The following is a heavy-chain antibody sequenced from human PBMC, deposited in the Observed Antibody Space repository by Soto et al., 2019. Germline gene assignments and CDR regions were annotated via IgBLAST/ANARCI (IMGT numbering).Heavy chain of an antibody. CDR2: IIPIFVTA. V-gene: IGHV1-69*12. D-gene: IGHD1-7*01. CDR3: ARPTSTGTNRYYYYVMDV. J-gene: IGHJ6*02. Sequence: QVQLVQSGAEVKKPGSSVKVSCKASGGTFSSYAISWVRQAPGQVLEWMGGIIPIFVTANYAQKFQGRVTITADESTSTAYMELSSLRSEDTAVYYCARPTSTGTNRYYYYVMDVWGQGTTVTVAS. CDR1: GGTFSSYA.